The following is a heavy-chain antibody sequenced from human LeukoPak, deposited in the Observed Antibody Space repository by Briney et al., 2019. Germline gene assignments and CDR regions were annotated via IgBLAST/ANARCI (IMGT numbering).Heavy chain of an antibody. CDR2: MNQDGSGK. D-gene: IGHD3-10*01. CDR3: ARLWGFGELSMYYFDY. V-gene: IGHV3-7*01. J-gene: IGHJ4*02. CDR1: GFSFSDYW. Sequence: PGGSLRLSCAASGFSFSDYWMSWVRQAPGKGLEWVANMNQDGSGKYYVDSVKGRFTISRDNAKNSLYLQMNSLRAEDTAVYYCARLWGFGELSMYYFDYWGQGTLVTVSS.